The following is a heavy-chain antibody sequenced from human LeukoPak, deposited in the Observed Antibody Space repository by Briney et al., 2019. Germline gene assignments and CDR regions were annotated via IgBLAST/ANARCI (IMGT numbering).Heavy chain of an antibody. CDR1: GFMFSSYA. CDR2: ISGRGGTT. D-gene: IGHD6-6*01. J-gene: IGHJ4*02. V-gene: IGHV3-23*01. CDR3: VITSATGPLDY. Sequence: PGGSLRLSCASSGFMFSSYAMTWVRQAPGKGLEWVSGISGRGGTTHYADSVKGRFAISRDNSKNTLYLQMSSLRVEDTAVYYCVITSATGPLDYWGQGTLVTVSS.